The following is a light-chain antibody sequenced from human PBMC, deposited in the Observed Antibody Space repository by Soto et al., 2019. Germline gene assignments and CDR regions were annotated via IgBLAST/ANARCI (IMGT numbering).Light chain of an antibody. V-gene: IGLV2-8*01. Sequence: QSVLTQPPSASGTPGQSVTIPFTGTSSDVGDYNYVSWYQQHPGKAPKLMIYEVSRRPSGVPDRFSGSKSGNTASLTVSGVQAEDEEDYYCSSNAGSNNLVFGGGTQLTVL. CDR3: SSNAGSNNLV. J-gene: IGLJ7*01. CDR2: EVS. CDR1: SSDVGDYNY.